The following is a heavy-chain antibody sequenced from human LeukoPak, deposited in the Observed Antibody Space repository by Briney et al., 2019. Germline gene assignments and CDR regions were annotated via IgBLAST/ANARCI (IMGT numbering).Heavy chain of an antibody. CDR2: IYYSGST. Sequence: SETLSLTCTVSGGSISSGDYYWSWIRQPPGKGLEWIAYIYYSGSTYYNTSLKSRVPISLETSKNQFSLKLSSVTAADTAVYYCARAPVYSGTFFDYWGQGTLVTVSS. D-gene: IGHD1-26*01. CDR1: GGSISSGDYY. CDR3: ARAPVYSGTFFDY. J-gene: IGHJ4*02. V-gene: IGHV4-30-4*01.